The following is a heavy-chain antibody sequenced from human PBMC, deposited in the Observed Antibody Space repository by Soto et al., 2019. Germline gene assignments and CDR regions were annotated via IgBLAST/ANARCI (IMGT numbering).Heavy chain of an antibody. CDR2: ISSNGGST. Sequence: LRLSCSASGFTFSSCAMHWVRQAPVKGLAYVSAISSNGGSTYYADYVKGRFTIYRDNSKNTMYLQMSSLRAEDTAVYYCVKDGPYDYFWGSYRLNYYYYYGMDVWGQGTTVTVSS. CDR3: VKDGPYDYFWGSYRLNYYYYYGMDV. V-gene: IGHV3-64D*06. CDR1: GFTFSSCA. D-gene: IGHD3-16*02. J-gene: IGHJ6*02.